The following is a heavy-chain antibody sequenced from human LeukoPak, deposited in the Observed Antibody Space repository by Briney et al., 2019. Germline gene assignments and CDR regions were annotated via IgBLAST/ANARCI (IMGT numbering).Heavy chain of an antibody. V-gene: IGHV5-51*01. CDR3: ARKRWLQSPFDY. Sequence: GAPLKISCKVSGYSFTSYWIGWVRQLPGKGLEWMGIIYPGDSDTRYSPSFQGQVTISADKSISTAYLQWSSLKASDTAMYYCARKRWLQSPFDYWGQGTLVTVSS. CDR1: GYSFTSYW. D-gene: IGHD5-24*01. CDR2: IYPGDSDT. J-gene: IGHJ4*02.